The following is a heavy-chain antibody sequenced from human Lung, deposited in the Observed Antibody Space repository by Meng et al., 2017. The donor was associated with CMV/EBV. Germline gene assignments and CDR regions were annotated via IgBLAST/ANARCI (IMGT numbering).Heavy chain of an antibody. J-gene: IGHJ6*02. CDR1: GYTFTGYY. V-gene: IGHV1-2*02. CDR3: AREGTMVRGVYYYYYGMDV. D-gene: IGHD3-10*01. CDR2: INPNSGGT. Sequence: ASVKVSXKASGYTFTGYYMHWVRQAPGQGLEWMGWINPNSGGTNYAQKFQGRVTMTRDTSISTAYMELSRLRSDDTAVYYCAREGTMVRGVYYYYYGMDVWGQGXTVTVSS.